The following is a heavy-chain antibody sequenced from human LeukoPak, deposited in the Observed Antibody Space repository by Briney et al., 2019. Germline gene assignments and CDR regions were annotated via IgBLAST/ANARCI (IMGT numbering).Heavy chain of an antibody. CDR1: GYTFTGYY. CDR2: INPYSGGT. CDR3: ARETSARYCSSTSCLGWFDP. V-gene: IGHV1-2*02. D-gene: IGHD2-2*01. Sequence: ASVKVSCKASGYTFTGYYMHWVRQAPGQGLEWMGWINPYSGGTNYAQKFQGRVTMTRDTSISTAYMELSRLRSDDTAVYYCARETSARYCSSTSCLGWFDPCGQGTLVTVSS. J-gene: IGHJ5*02.